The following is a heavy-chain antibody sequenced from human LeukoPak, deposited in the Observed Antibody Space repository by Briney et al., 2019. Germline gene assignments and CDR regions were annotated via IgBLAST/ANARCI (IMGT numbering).Heavy chain of an antibody. CDR1: GYTFTSYD. D-gene: IGHD2/OR15-2a*01. CDR2: MNPNRGNT. V-gene: IGHV1-8*01. CDR3: ARGRGNNQSKYRKLRRYYFDY. Sequence: GASVKVSCKASGYTFTSYDINWVRQATGQGLEWMGWMNPNRGNTGYAQKFQGRVTMTRNTSISTAYMELSSLRSEDTAVYYCARGRGNNQSKYRKLRRYYFDYWGQGTLVTVSS. J-gene: IGHJ4*02.